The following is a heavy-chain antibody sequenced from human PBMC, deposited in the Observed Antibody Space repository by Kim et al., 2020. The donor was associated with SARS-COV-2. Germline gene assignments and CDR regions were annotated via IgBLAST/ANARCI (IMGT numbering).Heavy chain of an antibody. CDR2: INSDGSST. Sequence: GGSLRLSCAASGFTFSTYWMNWVRQAPGKGLVWVSRINSDGSSTSYADFVKGRFTISRDNAKNTVYLQMNSLRAEDTAVYYCARVGLYSSGWNSWGQGTLVIVST. CDR1: GFTFSTYW. CDR3: ARVGLYSSGWNS. D-gene: IGHD6-19*01. J-gene: IGHJ4*02. V-gene: IGHV3-74*01.